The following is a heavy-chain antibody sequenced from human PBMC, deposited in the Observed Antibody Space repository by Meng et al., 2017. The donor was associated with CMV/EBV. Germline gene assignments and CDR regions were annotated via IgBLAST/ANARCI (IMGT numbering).Heavy chain of an antibody. J-gene: IGHJ4*02. V-gene: IGHV3-30-3*01. CDR2: ISYDGSNK. D-gene: IGHD6-6*01. Sequence: GESLKISCAASGFTFSSYAMHWVRQAPGKGLEWVAVISYDGSNKYYADSVKGRFTISRDNSKNTLYLQMNSLRAEDTAMYYCATTSGSSYWGQGAQVTVSS. CDR1: GFTFSSYA. CDR3: ATTSGSSY.